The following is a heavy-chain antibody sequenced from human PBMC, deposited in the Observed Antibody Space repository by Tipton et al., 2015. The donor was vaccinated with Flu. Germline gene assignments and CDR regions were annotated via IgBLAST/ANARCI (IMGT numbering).Heavy chain of an antibody. J-gene: IGHJ4*02. CDR2: IWYDGSNK. Sequence: SLRLSCAAFGFTFSSYAMHWVRQAPGKGLEWVAGIWYDGSNKYYADSVKGRFTISRDNSKNTLYLQMNSLRAEDTAVYYCARGYDILTDEGGYFDYWGQGTLVTVSS. CDR3: ARGYDILTDEGGYFDY. D-gene: IGHD3-9*01. V-gene: IGHV3-33*08. CDR1: GFTFSSYA.